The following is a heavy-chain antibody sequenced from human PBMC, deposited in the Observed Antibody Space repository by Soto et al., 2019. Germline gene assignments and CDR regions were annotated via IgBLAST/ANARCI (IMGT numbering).Heavy chain of an antibody. CDR3: ARTNGAYSNSFDY. V-gene: IGHV3-21*01. D-gene: IGHD2-8*01. Sequence: EVLLVESGGGLVKPGGSLRLSCAASGFTFGSYSMVWVRQAPENGLEWVSSIGGSSAHIYYAESVKGRLTISRDNAKNSLYLQMNSLRVEDTAVYYCARTNGAYSNSFDYWGQGTLVTVSS. CDR1: GFTFGSYS. J-gene: IGHJ4*02. CDR2: IGGSSAHI.